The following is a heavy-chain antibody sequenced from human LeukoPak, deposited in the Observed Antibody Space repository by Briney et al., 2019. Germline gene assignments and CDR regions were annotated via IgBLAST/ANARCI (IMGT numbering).Heavy chain of an antibody. J-gene: IGHJ5*02. CDR2: IIPIFGTA. D-gene: IGHD4-11*01. CDR3: ARWHDYSNSPNWFDP. V-gene: IGHV1-69*13. Sequence: EASVKVSCKASGGTFSSYAISWVRQAPGQGLEWMGGIIPIFGTANYAQKFQGRVTITADESTSTAYMELSSLRSEDTAVYYCARWHDYSNSPNWFDPRGQGTLVTVSS. CDR1: GGTFSSYA.